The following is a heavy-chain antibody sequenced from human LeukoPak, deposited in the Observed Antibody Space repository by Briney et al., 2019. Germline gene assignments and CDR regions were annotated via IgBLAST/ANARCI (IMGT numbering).Heavy chain of an antibody. V-gene: IGHV1-2*02. J-gene: IGHJ4*02. CDR2: INPNSGFT. CDR1: GYPFTGYY. CDR3: ARAGIAAAGSFDY. D-gene: IGHD6-13*01. Sequence: ASVKVSCKASGYPFTGYYLHWVRPAPGQGLEWMGWINPNSGFTNYAQKFQGRVTMTRDTSISTAYMELSRLRSDDTAVYYCARAGIAAAGSFDYWGQGTLVTVSS.